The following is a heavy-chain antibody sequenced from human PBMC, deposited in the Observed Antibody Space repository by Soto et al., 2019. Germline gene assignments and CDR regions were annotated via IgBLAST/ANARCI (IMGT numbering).Heavy chain of an antibody. V-gene: IGHV3-30*04. Sequence: GGSLRLSCAASGFTFSSYAMHWVRQAPGKGLEWVAVISYDGSNKYYADSVKGRFTISRDNSKNTLYLQMNSLRAEDTAVYYCARDRRGSPLELLDYWGQGTLVTVSS. CDR3: ARDRRGSPLELLDY. CDR2: ISYDGSNK. D-gene: IGHD1-7*01. J-gene: IGHJ4*02. CDR1: GFTFSSYA.